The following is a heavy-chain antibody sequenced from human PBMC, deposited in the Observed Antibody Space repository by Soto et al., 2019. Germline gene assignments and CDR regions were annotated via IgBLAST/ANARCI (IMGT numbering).Heavy chain of an antibody. CDR3: AKDHDSTGYYGYN. D-gene: IGHD3-22*01. J-gene: IGHJ4*01. CDR1: GFTVSSNY. V-gene: IGHV3-53*01. CDR2: IYSGGST. Sequence: GGSLRLSCAASGFTVSSNYMSWVREAPGKGLELVSVIYSGGSTYYADSVKGRFTISREHSKNTLYLQMNSLRAEDPAVYHSAKDHDSTGYYGYNWGQGSVLAVS.